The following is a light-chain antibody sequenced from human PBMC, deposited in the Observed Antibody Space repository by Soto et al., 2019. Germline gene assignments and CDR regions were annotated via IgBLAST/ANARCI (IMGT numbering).Light chain of an antibody. CDR3: QQYNNWSPLT. CDR2: GAS. J-gene: IGKJ4*01. V-gene: IGKV3D-15*01. Sequence: EIVMTQSPATLSVSAGERVTLSCRASQSVSSNLAWYQQKPGQAPRLLIYGASTRATGIPARFSGSGSGTDVTLTISSLQSEDFAVYYCQQYNNWSPLTFGGGTKVEIK. CDR1: QSVSSN.